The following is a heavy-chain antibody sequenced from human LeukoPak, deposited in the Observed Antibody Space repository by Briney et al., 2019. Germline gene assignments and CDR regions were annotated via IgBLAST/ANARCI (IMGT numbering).Heavy chain of an antibody. CDR3: ARVPHAMVRGVIITEFYFDY. CDR2: ISSSSNYI. D-gene: IGHD3-10*01. J-gene: IGHJ4*02. Sequence: PGGSLRLSCAASGLTFSSYSMNWVRQAPGKGLEWVSSISSSSNYIYYADSVKGRFTISRDNVKNSLYLQMNSLRAEDTAVYYCARVPHAMVRGVIITEFYFDYWGQGTLVTVSS. V-gene: IGHV3-21*01. CDR1: GLTFSSYS.